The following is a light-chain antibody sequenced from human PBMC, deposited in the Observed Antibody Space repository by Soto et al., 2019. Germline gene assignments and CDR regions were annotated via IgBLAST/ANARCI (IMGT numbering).Light chain of an antibody. CDR3: SSYTSSSPYV. Sequence: SVLTRPASVSVSPGQSITISCTRTSSDVGGYNYVSWYQQHPGKAPKLMIYDVSNRPSGVSNRFSGSKSGNTASLTISGLQAEDEADYYCSSYTSSSPYVFGTGTKVTVL. J-gene: IGLJ1*01. CDR2: DVS. CDR1: SSDVGGYNY. V-gene: IGLV2-14*01.